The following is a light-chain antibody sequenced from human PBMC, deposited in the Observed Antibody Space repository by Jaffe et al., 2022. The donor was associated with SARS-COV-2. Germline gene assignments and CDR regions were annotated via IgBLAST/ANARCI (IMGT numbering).Light chain of an antibody. CDR1: QSVSNNY. Sequence: EIVLTQSPGTLSLSPGERATLSCRASQSVSNNYLAWYQQKPGQAPRLLIYGASSRATGIPDRFSGRGSGTDFTLTISRLEPEDFAVYYCQQYISSPRTFGQGTKVEIK. CDR2: GAS. V-gene: IGKV3-20*01. J-gene: IGKJ1*01. CDR3: QQYISSPRT.